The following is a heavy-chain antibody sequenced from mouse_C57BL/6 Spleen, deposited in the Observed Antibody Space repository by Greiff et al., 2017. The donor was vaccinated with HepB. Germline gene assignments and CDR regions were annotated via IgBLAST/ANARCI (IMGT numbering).Heavy chain of an antibody. J-gene: IGHJ2*01. Sequence: VQLQQSGAELAKPGASVKLSCKASGYTFTSYWMHWVKQRPGQGLEWIGYINPSSGYTKYNQKFKDKATLTADKSSRTAYMQLSSLTYEDSAVYYCARSTTVAYFDYWGQGTTLTVSS. V-gene: IGHV1-7*01. D-gene: IGHD1-1*01. CDR3: ARSTTVAYFDY. CDR2: INPSSGYT. CDR1: GYTFTSYW.